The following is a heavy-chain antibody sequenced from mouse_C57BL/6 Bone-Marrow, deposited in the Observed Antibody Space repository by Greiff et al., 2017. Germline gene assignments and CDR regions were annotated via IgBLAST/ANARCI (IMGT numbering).Heavy chain of an antibody. CDR3: ARGDYLGWYFDV. V-gene: IGHV1-81*01. CDR2: IYPRSGNT. J-gene: IGHJ1*03. D-gene: IGHD5-5*01. Sequence: QVQLQQSGAELARPGASVKLSCKASGYTFTSYGISWVKQRTGQGLEWIGEIYPRSGNTYYNEKFKGKATLTADKSSSTAYMELRSLTSEDSAVYFCARGDYLGWYFDVWGTGTTVTVSS. CDR1: GYTFTSYG.